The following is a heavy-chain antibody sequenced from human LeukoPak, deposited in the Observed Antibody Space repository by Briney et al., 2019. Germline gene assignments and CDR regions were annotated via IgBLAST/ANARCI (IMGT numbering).Heavy chain of an antibody. CDR3: ANGGDFWSGYYTDLDY. CDR1: GFTFSSYA. V-gene: IGHV3-23*01. J-gene: IGHJ4*02. Sequence: GGSLRLSCAASGFTFSSYAMSWVRQAPGKGLEWVSAISGSGGSTYYADSVKGRFTISRDNSKNTLYLQMNSLRAEDTAVYYCANGGDFWSGYYTDLDYWGQGTLVTVSS. D-gene: IGHD3-3*01. CDR2: ISGSGGST.